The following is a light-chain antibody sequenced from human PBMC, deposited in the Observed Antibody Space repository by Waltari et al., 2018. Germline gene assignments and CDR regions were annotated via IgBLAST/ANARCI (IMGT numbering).Light chain of an antibody. CDR2: DNT. V-gene: IGLV1-40*01. Sequence: SVLPQPPSLSGPPRPRVTLPCIRCRPNLGAGYTLPWYQQFQGTAPKLLMYDNTNRPSGVPARFSGSKSGTSASLAITGLQAEDEADYYCQSYDSSLRGFYVFGTGTKVTV. CDR3: QSYDSSLRGFYV. CDR1: RPNLGAGYT. J-gene: IGLJ1*01.